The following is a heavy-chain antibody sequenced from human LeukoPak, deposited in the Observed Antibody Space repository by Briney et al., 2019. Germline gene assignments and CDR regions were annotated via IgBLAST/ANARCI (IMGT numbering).Heavy chain of an antibody. V-gene: IGHV3-23*01. Sequence: GGSLRLSCAASGFTFSSYSMSWVRLAPGKGLEWVSGISGSGDKRYYADSVKGRFTISRDNSKNTLYLQMNSLRAEDTAVFYCAKYPASGGYFDYWGQGTLVTVSS. J-gene: IGHJ4*02. D-gene: IGHD6-13*01. CDR3: AKYPASGGYFDY. CDR2: ISGSGDKR. CDR1: GFTFSSYS.